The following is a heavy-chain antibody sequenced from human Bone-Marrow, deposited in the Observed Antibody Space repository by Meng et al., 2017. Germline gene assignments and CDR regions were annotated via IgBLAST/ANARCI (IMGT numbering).Heavy chain of an antibody. V-gene: IGHV3-20*04. CDR3: ARDRSGYSYGSEFAY. D-gene: IGHD5-18*01. J-gene: IGHJ4*02. CDR1: GFTFDDYG. CDR2: INWNGGRT. Sequence: GESLKISCAASGFTFDDYGMSWVRQVPGKGLEWVSRINWNGGRTAYTDSVKGRFTISRDSAKNSLYLQMNSLRDEDTAFYYCARDRSGYSYGSEFAYWGQGTQVTGSS.